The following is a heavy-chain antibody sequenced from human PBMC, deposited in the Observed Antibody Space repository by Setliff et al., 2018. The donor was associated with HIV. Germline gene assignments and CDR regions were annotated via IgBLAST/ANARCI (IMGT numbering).Heavy chain of an antibody. CDR3: ARGPPFAY. CDR1: GGSFIGSSFQ. CDR2: IAYSGTTMYF. J-gene: IGHJ4*02. Sequence: SETLSLTCNVSGGSFIGSSFQSTWIRQAPGKGPEWIGDIAYSGTTMYFNYNPSLESRLSLSEDTSRHQFSLKLTSVTADDTGIYYCARGPPFAYWGQGLLVTVSS. V-gene: IGHV4-39*07.